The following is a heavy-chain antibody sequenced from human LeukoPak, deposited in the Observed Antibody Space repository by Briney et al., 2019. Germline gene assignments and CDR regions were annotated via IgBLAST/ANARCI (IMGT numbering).Heavy chain of an antibody. Sequence: SETLSLTCTVSGGSISSSSYYWGWIRQPPGKGLEWIGEINHSGSTNYNPSLKSRVTISVDTSKNQLSLKLSSVTAADTAVYYCARDLAFDIWGQGTMVTVSS. V-gene: IGHV4-39*07. CDR3: ARDLAFDI. CDR1: GGSISSSSYY. J-gene: IGHJ3*02. CDR2: INHSGST.